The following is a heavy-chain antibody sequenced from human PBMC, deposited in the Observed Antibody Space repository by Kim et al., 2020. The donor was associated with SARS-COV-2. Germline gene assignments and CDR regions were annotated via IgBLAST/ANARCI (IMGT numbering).Heavy chain of an antibody. V-gene: IGHV1-69*13. CDR1: GGSFKIYG. CDR2: IVPLLDST. D-gene: IGHD1-7*01. J-gene: IGHJ6*02. CDR3: ATTRNRNSGSYGMDV. Sequence: VKVSCKVSGGSFKIYGINWVRLAPGQGLEWMGAIVPLLDSTNYAQKFQGRVTINADDSTATVYMEMRSLRSDDTAVYYCATTRNRNSGSYGMDVWGQG.